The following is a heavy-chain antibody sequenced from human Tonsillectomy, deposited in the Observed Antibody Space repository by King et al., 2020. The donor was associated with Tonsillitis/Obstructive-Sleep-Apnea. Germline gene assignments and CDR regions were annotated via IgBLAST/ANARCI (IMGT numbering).Heavy chain of an antibody. V-gene: IGHV3-30*04. CDR1: GFTFSSYA. D-gene: IGHD3-10*01. J-gene: IGHJ6*03. CDR2: ITYDGSNK. CDR3: ARAGDGEWDYYYMDV. Sequence: VQLVESGGGVVQPGRSLRLSCAASGFTFSSYAMHWVRQAPGKGLEWVAVITYDGSNKYYADSVKGRFTISRDNFKNTLYLQMNSLRSEDTSVHYCARAGDGEWDYYYMDVWGKGTTVTVSS.